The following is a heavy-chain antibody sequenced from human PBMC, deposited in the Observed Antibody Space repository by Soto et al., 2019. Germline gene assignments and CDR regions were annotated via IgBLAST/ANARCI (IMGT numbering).Heavy chain of an antibody. CDR2: IGTAGDT. J-gene: IGHJ2*01. D-gene: IGHD7-27*01. CDR1: GFTFSSYD. V-gene: IGHV3-13*04. Sequence: EVQLVESGGGLVQPGGSLRLSCAASGFTFSSYDMHWVRQATGKGLEWVSAIGTAGDTYYPGSVKGRFTISREDAKNSLYLQMNSLRAGDTAVYYCARGELGIARSYWYFELWGRGTLVTVSS. CDR3: ARGELGIARSYWYFEL.